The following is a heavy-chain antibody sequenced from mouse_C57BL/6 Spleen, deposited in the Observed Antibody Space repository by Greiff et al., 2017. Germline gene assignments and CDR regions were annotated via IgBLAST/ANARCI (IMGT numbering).Heavy chain of an antibody. J-gene: IGHJ4*01. Sequence: VQLQQSGPELVKPGASVKISCKASGYSFTDYNMNWVKQSNGKSLEWIGVINPNYGTTSYNQKLKGKATLTVDQSSSTTYMQLNSLTSEDSAVYYCARDGNYHYYYAMDYWGQGTSVTVSS. CDR1: GYSFTDYN. CDR2: INPNYGTT. CDR3: ARDGNYHYYYAMDY. D-gene: IGHD2-1*01. V-gene: IGHV1-39*01.